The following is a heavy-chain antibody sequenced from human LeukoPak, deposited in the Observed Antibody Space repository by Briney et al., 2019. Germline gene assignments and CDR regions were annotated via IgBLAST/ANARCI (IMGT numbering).Heavy chain of an antibody. CDR3: ARNQAVASNHGAMDI. CDR2: IYYSGSA. J-gene: IGHJ3*02. Sequence: SDTLSLTCAVSGYSISSSNWWGWFRQPPGKGLEWIGYIYYSGSAYYNTSLNSRITTSVDTSKNQFSLKLSSVTAVDTAVYYCARNQAVASNHGAMDIWGQGTMVIVSS. V-gene: IGHV4-28*01. D-gene: IGHD6-19*01. CDR1: GYSISSSNW.